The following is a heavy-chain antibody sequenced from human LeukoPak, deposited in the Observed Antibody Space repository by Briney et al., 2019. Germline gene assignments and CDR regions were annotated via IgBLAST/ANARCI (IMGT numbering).Heavy chain of an antibody. D-gene: IGHD4-17*01. CDR1: GRSISSGSYY. J-gene: IGHJ4*02. Sequence: SETLSLTCTVSGRSISSGSYYWSWIRQPAGKGLEWIGRIYTSGSTNYNPSLKSRVTISVDTSKNQFSLKLSSVTAADTAVYYCARRRRGDYGRGYFDYWGQGTLVTVSS. CDR2: IYTSGST. CDR3: ARRRRGDYGRGYFDY. V-gene: IGHV4-61*02.